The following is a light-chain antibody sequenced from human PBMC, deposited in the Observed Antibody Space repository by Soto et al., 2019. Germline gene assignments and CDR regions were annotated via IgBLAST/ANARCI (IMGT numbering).Light chain of an antibody. Sequence: EIEMSKSPATMSVYQGKSATLSCRASQSVSSNLAWHQQKPGQAPRILMYDASTRATGISARFSGSGSGTEFTLTICSLQSEDFAVYCCQQYHNWPITFGEGTRLEIK. J-gene: IGKJ5*01. CDR3: QQYHNWPIT. V-gene: IGKV3-15*01. CDR2: DAS. CDR1: QSVSSN.